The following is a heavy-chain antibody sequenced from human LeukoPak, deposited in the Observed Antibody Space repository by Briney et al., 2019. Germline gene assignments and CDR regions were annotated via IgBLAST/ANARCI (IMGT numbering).Heavy chain of an antibody. CDR3: VYFDWLLPTVN. V-gene: IGHV3-48*01. Sequence: GGSLRLSCAASGFTFSSYSMNWVRQAPGKGLEWVSYISSSSSTIYYADSVKGRFTISRDNAKNSLYLQMNSLRGEDTAVYYCVYFDWLLPTVNWGQGTLVTVSS. J-gene: IGHJ1*01. CDR2: ISSSSSTI. CDR1: GFTFSSYS. D-gene: IGHD3-9*01.